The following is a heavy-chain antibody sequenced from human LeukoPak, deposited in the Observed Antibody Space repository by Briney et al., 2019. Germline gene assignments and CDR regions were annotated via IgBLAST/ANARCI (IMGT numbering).Heavy chain of an antibody. CDR1: GFTFSSYG. D-gene: IGHD3-9*01. CDR3: ARDPLRYFDWLLYRAGWFDP. Sequence: GGSLRLSCAASGFTFSSYGMHWVRQAPGKGLEWVAVISYDGSNKYYADSVKGRFTISRDNSKNTLYLQMNSLRAEDTAVYYCARDPLRYFDWLLYRAGWFDPWGQGTLVTVSS. V-gene: IGHV3-30*03. CDR2: ISYDGSNK. J-gene: IGHJ5*02.